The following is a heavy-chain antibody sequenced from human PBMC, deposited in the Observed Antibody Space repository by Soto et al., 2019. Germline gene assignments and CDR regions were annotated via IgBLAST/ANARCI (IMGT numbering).Heavy chain of an antibody. V-gene: IGHV1-3*05. D-gene: IGHD2-15*01. J-gene: IGHJ4*02. CDR1: GYTFTSYA. CDR2: INAGNGNT. Sequence: QVQLVQSGAEEKKPGASVKVSCKASGYTFTSYAMHLVRQAPGQRLEWMGWINAGNGNTKYSQKFQGRVTLTRDSSASTAYMELSSLRSEDTAVYYCARIESGGADDWGQGTLVTVSS. CDR3: ARIESGGADD.